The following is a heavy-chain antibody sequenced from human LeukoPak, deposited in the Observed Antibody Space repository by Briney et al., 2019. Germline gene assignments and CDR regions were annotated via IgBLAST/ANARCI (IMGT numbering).Heavy chain of an antibody. D-gene: IGHD6-13*01. J-gene: IGHJ4*02. V-gene: IGHV4-61*02. CDR3: ARAGTGSSWYAFGAVRPFDY. Sequence: SETLSLTCTVSGGSISSSSYYWSWIRQPVGKGLEWIGRIYTSGSTNYNPSLKSRVTISVDTFKNQFSLKLSSVTAADTAVYYCARAGTGSSWYAFGAVRPFDYWGQGTLVTVSS. CDR2: IYTSGST. CDR1: GGSISSSSYY.